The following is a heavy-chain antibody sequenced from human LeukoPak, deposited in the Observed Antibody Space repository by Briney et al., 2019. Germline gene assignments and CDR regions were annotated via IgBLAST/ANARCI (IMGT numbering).Heavy chain of an antibody. Sequence: ASVKVSCKASGYTFTSYDINWVRQATGQGLEWMGWMNPNSGNTGYAQKLQGRVTMTTDTSTSTAYMELRSLRSDDTAEYYCARDEVYYYGSGSLPQFDYWGQGTLVTVSS. J-gene: IGHJ4*02. CDR2: MNPNSGNT. D-gene: IGHD3-10*01. CDR3: ARDEVYYYGSGSLPQFDY. CDR1: GYTFTSYD. V-gene: IGHV1-8*01.